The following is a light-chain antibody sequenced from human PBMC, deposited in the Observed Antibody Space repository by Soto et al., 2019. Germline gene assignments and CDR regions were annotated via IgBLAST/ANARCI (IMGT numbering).Light chain of an antibody. CDR1: SGDIGTYAL. Sequence: QAVVTQPASVSGSPGQSITISCTGTSGDIGTYALVSWFQQHPGRAPKLIIFEVTRRPSGVSNRFSGSKSGNTASLTISGLQPEDEAVYYCSSYVRKSVLVLFGGGTQLTVL. CDR2: EVT. CDR3: SSYVRKSVLVL. V-gene: IGLV2-23*02. J-gene: IGLJ3*02.